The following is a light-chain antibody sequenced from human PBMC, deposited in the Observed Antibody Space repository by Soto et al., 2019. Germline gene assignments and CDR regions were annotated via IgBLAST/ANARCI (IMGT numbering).Light chain of an antibody. CDR3: KQSTGWPRT. J-gene: IGKJ1*01. CDR1: QSVSTT. Sequence: EIVMTQSPATLSVSPGERATLSCRASQSVSTTLAWYQQKPGQAPRLLIYGASTRAHGIPARFSGSGSGTEFTLTISNLQSEDFAIYNCKQSTGWPRTFGQGTKVEVK. V-gene: IGKV3-15*01. CDR2: GAS.